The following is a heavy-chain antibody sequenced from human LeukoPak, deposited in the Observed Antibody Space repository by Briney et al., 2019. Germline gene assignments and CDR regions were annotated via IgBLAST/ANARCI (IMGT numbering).Heavy chain of an antibody. Sequence: GGSLRLSCAAFGFPLSTYWMHWVRQAPGKGLVWVSRINTDGSSTSYADSVKGRFTISRDNAKNTLYLQMNSLRAEDTAVYYCARADLGPGAFDIWGQGTMVTVSS. CDR2: INTDGSST. CDR1: GFPLSTYW. CDR3: ARADLGPGAFDI. J-gene: IGHJ3*02. V-gene: IGHV3-74*01. D-gene: IGHD1-14*01.